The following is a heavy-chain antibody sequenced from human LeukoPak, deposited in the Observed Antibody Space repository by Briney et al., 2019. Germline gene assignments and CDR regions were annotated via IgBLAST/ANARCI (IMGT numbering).Heavy chain of an antibody. D-gene: IGHD2-15*01. V-gene: IGHV1-8*01. J-gene: IGHJ4*02. CDR1: GYTFTSYG. Sequence: ASVKVSCKASGYTFTSYGINWVRQATGQGLEWMGWMNPNSSNTGYAQKFQGRVTMTRNISIGTAYMELSSLRSEDTALYYCARGLVSSGGTLDYWGQGTLVIVSS. CDR3: ARGLVSSGGTLDY. CDR2: MNPNSSNT.